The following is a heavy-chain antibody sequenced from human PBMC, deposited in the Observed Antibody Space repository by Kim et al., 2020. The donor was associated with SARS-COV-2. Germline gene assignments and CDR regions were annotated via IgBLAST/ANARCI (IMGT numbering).Heavy chain of an antibody. V-gene: IGHV1-18*01. CDR3: ARAYIIAAAGHRIYF. CDR2: ISAYNGNT. J-gene: IGHJ4*02. D-gene: IGHD6-13*01. Sequence: ASVKVSCKASGYTFTSYGISWVRQAPGQGLEWMGWISAYNGNTNYAQKLQGRVTMTTDTSTSTAYMELRSLRSDDTAVYYCARAYIIAAAGHRIYFWGQGTLVTVSS. CDR1: GYTFTSYG.